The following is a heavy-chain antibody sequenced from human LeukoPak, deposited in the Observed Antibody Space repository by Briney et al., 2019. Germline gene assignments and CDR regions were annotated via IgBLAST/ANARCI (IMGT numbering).Heavy chain of an antibody. CDR3: AREGRQDYEYFDD. D-gene: IGHD4-17*01. CDR2: INYSGST. V-gene: IGHV4-59*01. CDR1: GGAISSYY. Sequence: SETLSLTCTVSGGAISSYYWSWIRQPPGKGLEWIGYINYSGSTNYNPSLKSRVTMSVDTSKNQFSLKLSSVTAADTAMYYCAREGRQDYEYFDDWGEGSLVTVSS. J-gene: IGHJ4*02.